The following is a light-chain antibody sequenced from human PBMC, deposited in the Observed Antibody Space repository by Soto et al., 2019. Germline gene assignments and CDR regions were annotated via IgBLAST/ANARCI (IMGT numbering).Light chain of an antibody. CDR2: ATS. V-gene: IGKV3-20*01. J-gene: IGKJ3*01. Sequence: EIVLTQSPGTLSLSPGESATLSCRASQSISSSYLAWYQHKPGQAPRLLLFATSIRATGIPDRISGSGSGTDFTLSISRLEPEDFAVYYCQQYDTSPFTFGPGTKVDIK. CDR1: QSISSSY. CDR3: QQYDTSPFT.